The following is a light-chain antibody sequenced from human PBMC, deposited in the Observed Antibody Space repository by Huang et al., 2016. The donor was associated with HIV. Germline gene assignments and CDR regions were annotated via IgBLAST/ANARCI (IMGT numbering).Light chain of an antibody. J-gene: IGKJ1*01. V-gene: IGKV1-39*01. CDR3: QQSYGTPWT. CDR2: GVT. CDR1: QSVSTY. Sequence: DIQMTQSPSSLSASVGDRVTITCRASQSVSTYLNWYHQQPGKAPQLLIYGVTNLQSGVPSRFSGGGSGTDFTLTITNLQPEDVAVYYCQQSYGTPWTFGQGTKVEIK.